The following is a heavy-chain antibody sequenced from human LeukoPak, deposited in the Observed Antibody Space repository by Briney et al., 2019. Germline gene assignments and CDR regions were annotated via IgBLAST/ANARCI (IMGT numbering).Heavy chain of an antibody. D-gene: IGHD3-9*01. CDR3: ARLWQYDILTGYWDVFNI. V-gene: IGHV4-34*01. CDR1: GGSFSAYY. CDR2: INHSGST. J-gene: IGHJ3*02. Sequence: PSETLSLTCAVYGGSFSAYYWSWIRQPPGKGLEWIGEINHSGSTNYTPSLKSRVTISVDTSKNQFSLKLSSVTAADTSVYYCARLWQYDILTGYWDVFNIWGQGTMVTVSS.